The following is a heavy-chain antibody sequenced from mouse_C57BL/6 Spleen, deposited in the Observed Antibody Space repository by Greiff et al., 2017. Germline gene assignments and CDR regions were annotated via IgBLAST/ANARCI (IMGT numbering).Heavy chain of an antibody. CDR1: GFTFSSYS. J-gene: IGHJ2*01. CDR3: ARDEDGDYEEYFDY. CDR2: ISDGGSYT. V-gene: IGHV5-4*01. D-gene: IGHD2-13*01. Sequence: EVQLVESGGGLVKPGGSLKLSCAASGFTFSSYSMPWVRQTPEQRLEWVAMISDGGSYTYYPDNVKGRFTISRDNAKNNLYLQMSQLKSEDTAMYYCARDEDGDYEEYFDYWGQGTTLTVSS.